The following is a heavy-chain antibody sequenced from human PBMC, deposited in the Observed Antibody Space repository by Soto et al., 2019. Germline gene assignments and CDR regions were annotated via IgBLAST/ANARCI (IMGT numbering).Heavy chain of an antibody. CDR1: GGSISSGGYS. Sequence: SETLSLTCAVSGGSISSGGYSWSWIRQPPGKGLEWIGYIYHSGSTYYNPSLKSRVTISVDRSKNQFSLKLSSVTAADTAVYYCARVGYCSSTSCYSEGEFDPWGQGTLVTVSS. CDR2: IYHSGST. J-gene: IGHJ5*02. CDR3: ARVGYCSSTSCYSEGEFDP. V-gene: IGHV4-30-2*01. D-gene: IGHD2-2*01.